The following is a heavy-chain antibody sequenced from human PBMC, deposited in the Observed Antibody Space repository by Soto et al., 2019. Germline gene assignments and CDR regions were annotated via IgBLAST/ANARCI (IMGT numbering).Heavy chain of an antibody. CDR2: ISYDGSNK. J-gene: IGHJ3*02. CDR3: AKDDLNTIWYSSGWNDAFDI. V-gene: IGHV3-30-3*01. D-gene: IGHD6-19*01. CDR1: GFTFSSYA. Sequence: QVQLVESGGGVVQPGRSLRLSCAASGFTFSSYAMHWVRQAPGKGLEWVAVISYDGSNKYYADSVKGRFTISRDNSKNTLYLQMNSLRAEDTAVYYCAKDDLNTIWYSSGWNDAFDIWGQGTMVTVSS.